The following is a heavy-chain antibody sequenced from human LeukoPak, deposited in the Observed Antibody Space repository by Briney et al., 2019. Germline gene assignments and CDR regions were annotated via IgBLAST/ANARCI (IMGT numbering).Heavy chain of an antibody. J-gene: IGHJ4*02. CDR1: GGSISSNSYY. D-gene: IGHD3-10*01. V-gene: IGHV4-39*01. CDR2: IYYSGST. CDR3: ARHADSGFGELAFDY. Sequence: SETLSLTCTVSGGSISSNSYYWGWIRQPPGKGLEWVGSIYYSGSTYYNPSLKTRLTISIDTSKNQFSLKLTSVTAADTAVYYCARHADSGFGELAFDYWGQGTLVTVSS.